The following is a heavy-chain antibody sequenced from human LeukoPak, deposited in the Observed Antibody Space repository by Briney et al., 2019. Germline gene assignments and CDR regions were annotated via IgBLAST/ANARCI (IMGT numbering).Heavy chain of an antibody. CDR2: ISGSGGST. CDR3: AKGDIVVVVAAHFDY. V-gene: IGHV3-23*01. D-gene: IGHD2-15*01. Sequence: GGSLRLSCAASGFTFSSYVMSWVRQAPGKGLEWVSAISGSGGSTYYADSVKGRFTVSRDNSKNTLYLQMNSLRAEDTAVYYCAKGDIVVVVAAHFDYWGQGTLVTVSS. CDR1: GFTFSSYV. J-gene: IGHJ4*02.